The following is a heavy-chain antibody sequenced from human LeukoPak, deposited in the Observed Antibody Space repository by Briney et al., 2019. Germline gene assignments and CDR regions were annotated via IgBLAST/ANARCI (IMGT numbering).Heavy chain of an antibody. CDR2: VNPSSGAT. J-gene: IGHJ4*02. CDR1: GYTFTGYY. Sequence: GASVKVSCKASGYTFTGYYIHWVRQAPGQGLEWVGWVNPSSGATLYAPKFQGRVTMTRDTTTSTAYMELSRLRFDDTAVYYCARSPDILTGENFDYWGQGTLVTVSS. D-gene: IGHD3-9*01. V-gene: IGHV1-2*02. CDR3: ARSPDILTGENFDY.